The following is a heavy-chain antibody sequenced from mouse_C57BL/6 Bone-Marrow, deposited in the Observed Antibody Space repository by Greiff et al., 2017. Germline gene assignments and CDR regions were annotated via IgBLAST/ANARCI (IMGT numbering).Heavy chain of an antibody. J-gene: IGHJ2*01. CDR2: IDPSDSET. CDR3: ARCYYDNSAFYY. D-gene: IGHD2-4*01. Sequence: VQLQQSGAELVRPGSSVKLSCKASGYTFTSYWMHWVKQRPIQGLEWIGNIDPSDSETYYKKKFKDKATITADKSSNTAYMQLSSLTSEDTAVYYCARCYYDNSAFYYWGQGTTLTVSS. CDR1: GYTFTSYW. V-gene: IGHV1-52*01.